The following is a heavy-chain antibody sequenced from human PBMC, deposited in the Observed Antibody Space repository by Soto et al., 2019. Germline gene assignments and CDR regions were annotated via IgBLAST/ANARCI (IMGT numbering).Heavy chain of an antibody. CDR1: GGSISSGGYY. D-gene: IGHD2-15*01. CDR3: ARGPNIVVVVAATLLDAFDL. J-gene: IGHJ3*01. Sequence: QVQLQESGPGLVKPSQTLSLTCTVSGGSISSGGYYWSWIRQHPGKGLEWIGYIYYSGSTYYNPSLKSRVTITGDTSKNQFSLKLSSVTAADTAVYYCARGPNIVVVVAATLLDAFDLWGQGTMVTVSS. CDR2: IYYSGST. V-gene: IGHV4-31*03.